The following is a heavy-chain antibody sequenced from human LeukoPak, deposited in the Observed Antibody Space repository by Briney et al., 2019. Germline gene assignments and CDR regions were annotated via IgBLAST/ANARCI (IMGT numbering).Heavy chain of an antibody. CDR1: GYTFTGYY. CDR2: INPNSGGT. D-gene: IGHD5-12*01. Sequence: ASVKVSCKASGYTFTGYYMHWVRQAPGQGLEWMGWINPNSGGTNYAQKFQGRVTMTRDTSIGTACMELSRLRSDDTAVYYCASALYSGYDPDDCGQGTLVTVSS. J-gene: IGHJ4*02. V-gene: IGHV1-2*02. CDR3: ASALYSGYDPDD.